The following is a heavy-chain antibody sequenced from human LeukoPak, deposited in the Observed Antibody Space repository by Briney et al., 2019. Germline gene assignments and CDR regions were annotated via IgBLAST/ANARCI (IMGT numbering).Heavy chain of an antibody. J-gene: IGHJ1*01. D-gene: IGHD3-22*01. CDR1: GGSISSSSYY. V-gene: IGHV4-39*01. Sequence: SETLSLTCTVSGGSISSSSYYWGWIRQPPGKGLEWIGSIYYSGSTYYNPSLKSRVTISVDTSKNQFSLKLSSVTAADTAVYYCARRSWRSYYDSSGYSYRAEYFQHWGQGTLVTVSS. CDR2: IYYSGST. CDR3: ARRSWRSYYDSSGYSYRAEYFQH.